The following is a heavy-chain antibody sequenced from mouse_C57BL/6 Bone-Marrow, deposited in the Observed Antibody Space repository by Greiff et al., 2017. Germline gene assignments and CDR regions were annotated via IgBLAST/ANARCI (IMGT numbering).Heavy chain of an antibody. J-gene: IGHJ4*01. CDR1: GYSITSGYY. V-gene: IGHV3-6*01. CDR3: ARDLRFGSMGY. CDR2: ISYDGSN. D-gene: IGHD1-1*01. Sequence: EVKLQESGPGLVKPSQSLSLTCSVTGYSITSGYYWNWLRQFPGNKLEWMGYISYDGSNNYNPSLKNRISITSDTSKNQFFLKLNSVTTEDTATYCCARDLRFGSMGYQGQGASVTGSS.